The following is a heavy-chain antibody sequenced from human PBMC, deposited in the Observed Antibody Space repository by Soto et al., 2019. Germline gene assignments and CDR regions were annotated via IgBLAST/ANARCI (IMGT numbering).Heavy chain of an antibody. V-gene: IGHV1-69*13. CDR3: ARGGYYGSGSYKNFDY. D-gene: IGHD3-10*01. CDR2: IIPIFGTA. Sequence: GASVKVSCKASGGTFSSYAISWVRQAPGQGLEWMGGIIPIFGTANYAQKFQGRVTITADESTSTAYMELSSLRSEDTAVYYCARGGYYGSGSYKNFDYWGQGTLGTVSS. J-gene: IGHJ4*02. CDR1: GGTFSSYA.